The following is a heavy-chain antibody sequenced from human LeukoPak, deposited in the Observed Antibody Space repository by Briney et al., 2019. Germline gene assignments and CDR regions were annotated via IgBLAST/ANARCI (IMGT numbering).Heavy chain of an antibody. V-gene: IGHV3-21*01. Sequence: MSGGSLRLSCAASDFTFSTYTMNWVRQAPGKGLEWVSSISSSDSYIYYADSVKGRFTISRDNAKNSLYLQMNSLRAEDTAVYYCARDTYYYDSSGVYYYYYMDVWGNGTTVTVPS. J-gene: IGHJ6*03. CDR2: ISSSDSYI. CDR3: ARDTYYYDSSGVYYYYYMDV. D-gene: IGHD3-22*01. CDR1: DFTFSTYT.